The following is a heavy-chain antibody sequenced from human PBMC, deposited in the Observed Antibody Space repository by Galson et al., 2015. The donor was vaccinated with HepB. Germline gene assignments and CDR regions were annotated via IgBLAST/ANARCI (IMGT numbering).Heavy chain of an antibody. CDR2: IYSGGST. CDR1: GFIVSSSY. D-gene: IGHD3-10*01. CDR3: VSVSRNYFYHGMDV. V-gene: IGHV3-53*01. J-gene: IGHJ6*02. Sequence: SLRLSCAASGFIVSSSYMSWVRQAPGKGLEWVSLIYSGGSTYFADSVQGRFTISRDSSKNTLYLQMNSLRAEDTAMYYCVSVSRNYFYHGMDVWGRGTTVTVSS.